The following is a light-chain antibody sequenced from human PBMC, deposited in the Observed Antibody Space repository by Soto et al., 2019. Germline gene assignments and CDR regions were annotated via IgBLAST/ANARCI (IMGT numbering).Light chain of an antibody. Sequence: QSALTQPASVSGSPGQSITISCTGTSSDVGGYNSVSWYQHQPGKAPKLMIYNVSNRPSGVSNRFSGSKSGNTASLTISGLQAEDEADYYCSSYTSSSTYVFGTGTKLTVL. J-gene: IGLJ1*01. CDR3: SSYTSSSTYV. CDR1: SSDVGGYNS. CDR2: NVS. V-gene: IGLV2-14*03.